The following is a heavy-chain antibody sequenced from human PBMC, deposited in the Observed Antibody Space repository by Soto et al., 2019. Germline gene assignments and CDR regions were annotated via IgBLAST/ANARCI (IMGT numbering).Heavy chain of an antibody. V-gene: IGHV4-39*01. CDR1: CASISSTTYY. D-gene: IGHD2-2*02. CDR2: FDYTGTT. CDR3: ARHANCISSSCYIAY. J-gene: IGHJ4*02. Sequence: WETLSLTCTFSCASISSTTYYLGFLLQAPGKGLEWIGSFDYTGTTDYNPSLEKRVIISVDTSKNQFSLRLSSVTATDTAVYYCARHANCISSSCYIAYWGQGTLVTVSS.